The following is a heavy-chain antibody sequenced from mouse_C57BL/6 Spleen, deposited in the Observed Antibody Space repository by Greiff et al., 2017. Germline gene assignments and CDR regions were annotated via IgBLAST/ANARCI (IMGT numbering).Heavy chain of an antibody. CDR1: GYTFTSYW. CDR3: AREGEAY. Sequence: QVQLQQPGAELVKPGASVKMSCKASGYTFTSYWITWVKQRPGQGLEWIGDIYPGSGSTNYNEKFKSNATLTVDTASSTAYMQLSSLTSEDSAVYYCAREGEAYWGQGTLVTVSA. V-gene: IGHV1-55*01. J-gene: IGHJ3*01. CDR2: IYPGSGST.